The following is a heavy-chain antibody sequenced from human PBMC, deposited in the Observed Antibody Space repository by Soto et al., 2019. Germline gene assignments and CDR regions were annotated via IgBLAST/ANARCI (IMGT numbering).Heavy chain of an antibody. D-gene: IGHD3-3*01. Sequence: SVKVSCKASGYTFTSYGISWVRQAPGQGLEWMGGIIPIFGTANYAQKFQGRVTITADESTSTAYMELSSLRSEDTAVYYCASSKRVVISDDAFDIWGQGTMVTVSS. CDR3: ASSKRVVISDDAFDI. CDR1: GYTFTSYG. V-gene: IGHV1-69*13. CDR2: IIPIFGTA. J-gene: IGHJ3*02.